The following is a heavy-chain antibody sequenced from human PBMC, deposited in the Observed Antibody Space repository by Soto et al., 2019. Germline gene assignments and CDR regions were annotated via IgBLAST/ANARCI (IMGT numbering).Heavy chain of an antibody. V-gene: IGHV3-7*03. CDR1: GFTFRSSW. D-gene: IGHD6-19*01. J-gene: IGHJ4*02. CDR3: VNSYAARGWYEGSDY. Sequence: GGSLRLSCAASGFTFRSSWMSWVCLPPGNGLEWVANIKDDGSETYHVDSVKGRFTISRDNAKNSLYLQMNSLRVEDTAVYYCVNSYAARGWYEGSDYWGRGTVVTVSS. CDR2: IKDDGSET.